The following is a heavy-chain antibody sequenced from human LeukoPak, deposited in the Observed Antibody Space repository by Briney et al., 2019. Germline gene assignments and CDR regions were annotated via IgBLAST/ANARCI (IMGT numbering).Heavy chain of an antibody. J-gene: IGHJ3*02. V-gene: IGHV3-11*04. CDR2: ISSSGSTI. Sequence: GGSLRLSCAASGFTVSRNYMNWVRQAPGKGLEWVSYISSSGSTIYYADSVKGRFTISRDNAKNSLYLQMNSLRAEDTAVYYCASREYSSGWYAFDIWGQGTMVTVSS. CDR1: GFTVSRNY. D-gene: IGHD6-19*01. CDR3: ASREYSSGWYAFDI.